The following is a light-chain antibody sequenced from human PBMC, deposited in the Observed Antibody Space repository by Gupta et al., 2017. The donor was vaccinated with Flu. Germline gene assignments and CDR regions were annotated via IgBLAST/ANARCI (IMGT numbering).Light chain of an antibody. Sequence: DVHMTQSPSSVSASVGDRVTITCRASQHIDTWLAWYQHKPGKAPKALIYDASRLQSGVPPRFSGSGSGTDFTLTISSLQPEDFATYYCQQANSFLGLTFGGGTKVQI. J-gene: IGKJ4*01. V-gene: IGKV1D-12*01. CDR1: QHIDTW. CDR2: DAS. CDR3: QQANSFLGLT.